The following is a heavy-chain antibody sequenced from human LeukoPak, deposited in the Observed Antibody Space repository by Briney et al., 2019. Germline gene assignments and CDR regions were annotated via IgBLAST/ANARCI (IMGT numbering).Heavy chain of an antibody. V-gene: IGHV4-39*01. CDR1: GGSISSNSHY. J-gene: IGHJ4*02. CDR3: ARHKSSWLIDY. Sequence: SETLSLTCIVSGGSISSNSHYWGWIRQPPGKGLEWIGSIYYSGTTYYNPSLKSRVTISVDTSKNQFSPKLSSVTAADTAVYYCARHKSSWLIDYWGQGTLVTVSS. CDR2: IYYSGTT. D-gene: IGHD6-13*01.